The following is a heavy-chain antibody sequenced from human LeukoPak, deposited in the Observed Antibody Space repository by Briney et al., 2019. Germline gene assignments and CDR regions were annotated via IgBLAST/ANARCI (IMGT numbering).Heavy chain of an antibody. D-gene: IGHD2-2*01. V-gene: IGHV1-2*02. J-gene: IGHJ5*02. CDR2: INPNSGGT. CDR1: GYTFTGYY. CDR3: ARGDCSSTSCYEVASLGSVRFDP. Sequence: ASVKVSCKASGYTFTGYYMHWVRQAPGQGLEWMGWINPNSGGTNYAQKFQGRVTMTRDTSISTAYMELSRLRSDDTAVYYCARGDCSSTSCYEVASLGSVRFDPWGQGTLVTVSS.